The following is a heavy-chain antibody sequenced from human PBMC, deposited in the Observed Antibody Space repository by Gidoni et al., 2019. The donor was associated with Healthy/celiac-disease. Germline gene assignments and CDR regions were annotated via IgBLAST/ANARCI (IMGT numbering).Heavy chain of an antibody. CDR1: GGTFSSYA. CDR3: ARGYCSSTSCTPSYYYYYMDV. D-gene: IGHD2-2*01. Sequence: QVQLVQSGAEVKKPGSSVKVSCKASGGTFSSYAISWVRQAPGQGLEWMGGIIPIFGTANYAQKFQGRVTITADESTSTAYMELSSLRSEDTAVYYCARGYCSSTSCTPSYYYYYMDVWGKGTTVTVSS. J-gene: IGHJ6*03. V-gene: IGHV1-69*01. CDR2: IIPIFGTA.